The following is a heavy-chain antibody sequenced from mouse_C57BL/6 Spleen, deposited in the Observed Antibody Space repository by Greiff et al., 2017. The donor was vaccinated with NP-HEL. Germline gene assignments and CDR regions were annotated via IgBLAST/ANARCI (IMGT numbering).Heavy chain of an antibody. CDR3: ALFPYSNPFAY. J-gene: IGHJ3*01. Sequence: EVQLQQSGPELVKPGASVKMSCKASGYTFTDYNMHWVKQSHGKSLEWIGYINPNNGGTSYNQKFKGKATLTVNKSSSTAYMELRSLTSEDSAVYYCALFPYSNPFAYWGQGTLVTVSA. CDR2: INPNNGGT. CDR1: GYTFTDYN. D-gene: IGHD2-5*01. V-gene: IGHV1-22*01.